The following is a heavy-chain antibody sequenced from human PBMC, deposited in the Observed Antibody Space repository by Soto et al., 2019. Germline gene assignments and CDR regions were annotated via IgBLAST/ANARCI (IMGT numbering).Heavy chain of an antibody. CDR2: INHSGST. CDR3: AKNPRGHKAAFDI. J-gene: IGHJ3*02. D-gene: IGHD5-12*01. V-gene: IGHV4-34*01. Sequence: QVQLQQWGAGLLKPSETLSLTCAVYGGSFSGYYWSWIRQPPGKGLEWIGEINHSGSTNYNPSLKCQVTISVDTSKNQFSLKLSSVTAADTAVYYGAKNPRGHKAAFDIWGQGTMVTVSS. CDR1: GGSFSGYY.